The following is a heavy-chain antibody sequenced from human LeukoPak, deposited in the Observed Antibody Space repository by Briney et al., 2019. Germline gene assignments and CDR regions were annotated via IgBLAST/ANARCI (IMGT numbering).Heavy chain of an antibody. CDR2: IYPGDSET. CDR1: GYSFTTYW. D-gene: IGHD3-22*01. Sequence: GESLKISCKGSGYSFTTYWIGWVRQMPGKGLEWMGVIYPGDSETRYSPSFQGQVTISADKSISTAYLQWSSPKASDTAMYYCARHPTDYYDSSGYFSDYWGQGTLVTVSS. V-gene: IGHV5-51*01. J-gene: IGHJ4*02. CDR3: ARHPTDYYDSSGYFSDY.